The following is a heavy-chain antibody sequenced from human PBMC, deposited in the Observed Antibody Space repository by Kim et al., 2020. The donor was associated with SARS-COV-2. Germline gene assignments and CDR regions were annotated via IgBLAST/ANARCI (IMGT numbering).Heavy chain of an antibody. Sequence: SETLSLTCAVYGGSFSGYYWSWIRQPPGKGLEWIGEINHSGSTNYNPSLKSRVTISVDTSKNQFSLKLSSVTAADTAVYYRARRNYYDSSGYYYGYWGQGTLVTVSS. J-gene: IGHJ4*02. D-gene: IGHD3-22*01. CDR2: INHSGST. CDR1: GGSFSGYY. CDR3: ARRNYYDSSGYYYGY. V-gene: IGHV4-34*01.